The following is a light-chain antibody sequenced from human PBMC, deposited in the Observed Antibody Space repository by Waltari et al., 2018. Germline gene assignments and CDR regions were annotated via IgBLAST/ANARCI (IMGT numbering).Light chain of an antibody. Sequence: DIQMTQSPSSLSASVGDRVIITCRASQTISSYLNWYQQKLGKAPKLLIYTASSLQSGVPSRFSGSGSGTDFTLTISSLQPEDFATYYCQQSYSTPLTFGGGTKVEIK. CDR1: QTISSY. J-gene: IGKJ4*01. CDR2: TAS. CDR3: QQSYSTPLT. V-gene: IGKV1-39*01.